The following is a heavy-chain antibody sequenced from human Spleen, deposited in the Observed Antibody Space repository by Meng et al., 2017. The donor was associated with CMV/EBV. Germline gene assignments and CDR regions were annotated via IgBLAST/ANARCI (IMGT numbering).Heavy chain of an antibody. CDR3: ARVGKAKYGMDV. V-gene: IGHV3-9*01. CDR2: ISWNSGSI. CDR1: GFSFDDYA. D-gene: IGHD1-26*01. Sequence: SLKISCAASGFSFDDYAMHWVRQAPGKGLEWVSGISWNSGSIGYGDSVKGRFTISRDNAKKSLDLQMNSLRAGDTAVYYCARVGKAKYGMDVWGQGTTVTVSS. J-gene: IGHJ6*02.